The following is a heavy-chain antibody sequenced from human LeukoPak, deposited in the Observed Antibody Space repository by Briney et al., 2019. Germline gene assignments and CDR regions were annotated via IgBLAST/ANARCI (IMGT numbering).Heavy chain of an antibody. Sequence: ASVTVSCKASGYTFTGYYMHWVRQAPGQGLEWMGWINPNSGGTNYAQKFQGRVTMTRDTSISTAYMELSRLRSDDTAVYYCARVGGSWVAATPGHWFDPWGQGTLSPSPQ. CDR1: GYTFTGYY. CDR2: INPNSGGT. D-gene: IGHD2-15*01. CDR3: ARVGGSWVAATPGHWFDP. J-gene: IGHJ5*02. V-gene: IGHV1-2*02.